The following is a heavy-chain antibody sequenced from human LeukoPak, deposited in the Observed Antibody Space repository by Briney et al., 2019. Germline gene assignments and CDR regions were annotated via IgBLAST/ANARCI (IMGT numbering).Heavy chain of an antibody. J-gene: IGHJ4*02. D-gene: IGHD3-10*01. V-gene: IGHV3-72*01. CDR2: SRNKGFIYTT. Sequence: GGSLRLSCAASGFTVSNNYMRWVRQAPGKGLEWVGRSRNKGFIYTTAYAASVKGRFTISRDDSKNSVHLQMNGLKIEDTAVYYCATHSYNEDYWGQGTLVTVSS. CDR3: ATHSYNEDY. CDR1: GFTVSNNY.